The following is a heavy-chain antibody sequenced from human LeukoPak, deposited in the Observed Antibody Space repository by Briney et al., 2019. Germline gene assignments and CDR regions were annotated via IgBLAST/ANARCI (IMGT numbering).Heavy chain of an antibody. D-gene: IGHD2-2*01. Sequence: ASVKVSFKSSGYTFTSYAMHWVRQAPGQRLEWMGWINAGNGNTKYSHKFQGRVTITRDTSASTAYMELSSLRSEDTAVYYCARSYCSSTSCYVYFDYWGQGTLVTVSS. CDR3: ARSYCSSTSCYVYFDY. V-gene: IGHV1-3*01. CDR1: GYTFTSYA. J-gene: IGHJ4*02. CDR2: INAGNGNT.